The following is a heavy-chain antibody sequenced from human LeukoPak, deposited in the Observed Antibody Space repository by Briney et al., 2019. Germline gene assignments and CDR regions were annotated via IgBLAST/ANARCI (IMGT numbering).Heavy chain of an antibody. J-gene: IGHJ3*02. CDR3: ARDMNPDAFDI. Sequence: GGSLRLSCAASGFTFSSYVMSWVRQAPGKGLEWVSSISSSSSYIYYADSVKGRFTISRDNAKNSLYLQMNSLRAEDTAVYYCARDMNPDAFDIWGQGTMVTVSS. CDR1: GFTFSSYV. D-gene: IGHD1-14*01. CDR2: ISSSSSYI. V-gene: IGHV3-21*01.